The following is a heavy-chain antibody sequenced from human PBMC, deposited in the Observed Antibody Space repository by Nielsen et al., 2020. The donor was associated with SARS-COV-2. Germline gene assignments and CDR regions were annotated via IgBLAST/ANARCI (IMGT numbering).Heavy chain of an antibody. Sequence: VRQAPGKGLEWVSSISSSSSYIYYADSVKGRFTISRDNAKNSLYLQMNSLRAEDTAVYYCARAVLWFGHYGMDVWGQGTTVTVSS. CDR2: ISSSSSYI. J-gene: IGHJ6*02. V-gene: IGHV3-21*04. D-gene: IGHD3-10*01. CDR3: ARAVLWFGHYGMDV.